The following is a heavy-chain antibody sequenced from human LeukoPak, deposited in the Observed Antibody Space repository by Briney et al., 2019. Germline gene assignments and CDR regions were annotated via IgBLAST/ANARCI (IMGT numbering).Heavy chain of an antibody. J-gene: IGHJ4*02. D-gene: IGHD3-10*01. CDR2: IFGSGHI. Sequence: PSETLSLTCTVSGGSISSYYWSWIRQVAGKGLEWVGRIFGSGHINYNPFLRSRISMSVDTSKNQFSLKLSSVTAADTAVYYCARGWAPRGEKSSFDQWGQGTLVIVSS. CDR1: GGSISSYY. V-gene: IGHV4-4*07. CDR3: ARGWAPRGEKSSFDQ.